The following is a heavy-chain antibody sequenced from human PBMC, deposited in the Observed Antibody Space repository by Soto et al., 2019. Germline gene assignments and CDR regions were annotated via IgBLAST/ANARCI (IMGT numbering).Heavy chain of an antibody. Sequence: EVQLVESGGGLIQPGGSLRLSCAASGFTVSSNYMSWVRQAPGKGLGWVSVIYSGGSTYYADSVKGRFTISRDNSKNTLYLQMNSLRAEDTAVYYCATNTASVDTATDYWGQGTLVTVSS. CDR2: IYSGGST. D-gene: IGHD5-18*01. CDR1: GFTVSSNY. V-gene: IGHV3-53*01. J-gene: IGHJ4*02. CDR3: ATNTASVDTATDY.